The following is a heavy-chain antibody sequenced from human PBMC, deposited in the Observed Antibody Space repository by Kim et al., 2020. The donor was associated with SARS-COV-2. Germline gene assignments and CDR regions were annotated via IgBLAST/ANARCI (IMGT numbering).Heavy chain of an antibody. CDR1: GYTFTSYA. D-gene: IGHD3-3*01. CDR3: ASNDFWSGYYSYYYYGMDV. Sequence: ASVKVSCKASGYTFTSYAMHWVRQAPGQRLEWMGWINAGNGNTKYSQKFQGRVTITRDTSASTAYMELSSLRSEDTAVYYCASNDFWSGYYSYYYYGMDVWGQGTTVTVSS. J-gene: IGHJ6*02. CDR2: INAGNGNT. V-gene: IGHV1-3*01.